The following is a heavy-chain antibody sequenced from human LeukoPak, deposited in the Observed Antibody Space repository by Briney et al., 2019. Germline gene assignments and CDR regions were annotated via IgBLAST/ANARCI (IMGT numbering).Heavy chain of an antibody. CDR3: ASSQSYDTGIDH. J-gene: IGHJ4*02. CDR1: GFTFSSYA. CDR2: ISYDGSNK. D-gene: IGHD3-22*01. V-gene: IGHV3-30*04. Sequence: GGSLRLSCAASGFTFSSYAMHWVRQAPGKGLEWVAVISYDGSNKYYADSVKGRFTISRDNSKNTLYLQMNSLRAEDTAVYYCASSQSYDTGIDHWGQGTLVTVSS.